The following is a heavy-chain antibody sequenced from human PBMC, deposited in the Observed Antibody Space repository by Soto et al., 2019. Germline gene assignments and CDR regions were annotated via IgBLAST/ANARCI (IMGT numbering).Heavy chain of an antibody. Sequence: ASVKVSCKASGYTFTGYYMHWVRQAPGQGLEWMGWINPNSGGTNYAQKFQGWATMTRDTSISTAYMELSRLRSDDTAVYYCARSVWFGELSWFDAFDIWGQGTMVTVSS. CDR3: ARSVWFGELSWFDAFDI. V-gene: IGHV1-2*04. CDR1: GYTFTGYY. CDR2: INPNSGGT. D-gene: IGHD3-10*01. J-gene: IGHJ3*02.